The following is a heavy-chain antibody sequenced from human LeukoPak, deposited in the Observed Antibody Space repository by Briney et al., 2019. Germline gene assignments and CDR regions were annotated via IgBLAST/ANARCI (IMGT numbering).Heavy chain of an antibody. D-gene: IGHD6-6*01. J-gene: IGHJ6*03. CDR1: GFTFSSYS. CDR3: ARKQLGYYYMDV. Sequence: PGGSLRLSCAASGFTFSSYSMNWVRQAPGKGLEWVSYISSSSSTIHYADSVKGRFTISRDNAKSSLYLQMNSLRAEDTAVYYCARKQLGYYYMDVWGKGTTVTVSS. CDR2: ISSSSSTI. V-gene: IGHV3-48*01.